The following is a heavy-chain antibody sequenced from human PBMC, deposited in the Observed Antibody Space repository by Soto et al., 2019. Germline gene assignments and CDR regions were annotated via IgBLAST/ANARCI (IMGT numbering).Heavy chain of an antibody. D-gene: IGHD3-10*01. CDR3: ARDHLYGSGGDFDY. Sequence: GASVKVSFKASGYTFTSYGISWVRQAPGQGLEWMGWISAYNGNTNYAQKLQGRVTMTTDTSTSTAYMELRSLRPDDTAVYYCARDHLYGSGGDFDYWGQGTLVTVSS. CDR1: GYTFTSYG. J-gene: IGHJ4*02. V-gene: IGHV1-18*01. CDR2: ISAYNGNT.